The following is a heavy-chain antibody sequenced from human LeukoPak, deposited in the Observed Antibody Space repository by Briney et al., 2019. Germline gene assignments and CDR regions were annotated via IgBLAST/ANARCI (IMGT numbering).Heavy chain of an antibody. J-gene: IGHJ5*02. CDR2: INPNSGGT. D-gene: IGHD1-26*01. Sequence: GASVKVSCKASGYTFTGYYMHWVRQAPGRGLEWMGWINPNSGGTNYAQKFQGRVTMTRDTSISTAYMELSRLRSDDTAVYYCARDRVGATPTNWFDPWGQGTLVTVSS. CDR1: GYTFTGYY. CDR3: ARDRVGATPTNWFDP. V-gene: IGHV1-2*02.